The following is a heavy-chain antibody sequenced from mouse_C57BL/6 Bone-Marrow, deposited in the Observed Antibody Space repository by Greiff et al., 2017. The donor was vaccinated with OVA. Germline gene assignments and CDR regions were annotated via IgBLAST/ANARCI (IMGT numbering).Heavy chain of an antibody. Sequence: VQLQQPGAELVRPGSSVKLSCKASGYTFTSYWMDWVKQRPGQGLEWIGNIYPSDSETHYNQKFKDKATLTVDKSSSTAYMQLSSLTSEDSAVYYCARIYDGYYFAYWGQGTLVTVSA. CDR2: IYPSDSET. J-gene: IGHJ3*01. CDR3: ARIYDGYYFAY. CDR1: GYTFTSYW. V-gene: IGHV1-61*01. D-gene: IGHD2-3*01.